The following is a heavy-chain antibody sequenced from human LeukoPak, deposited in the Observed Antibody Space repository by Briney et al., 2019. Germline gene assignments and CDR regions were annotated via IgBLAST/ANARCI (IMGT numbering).Heavy chain of an antibody. CDR1: GFTFSSYS. CDR2: ISSSSSTI. Sequence: PGGSLRLSCAASGFTFSSYSMNWVRQAPGKGLEWVSYISSSSSTIYYADSVKGRFTISRDNAKNSLYLQMNSLRAEDTAVYYCARDRGYSSSSEIDYWGQGTLVTVSS. D-gene: IGHD6-6*01. J-gene: IGHJ4*02. V-gene: IGHV3-48*04. CDR3: ARDRGYSSSSEIDY.